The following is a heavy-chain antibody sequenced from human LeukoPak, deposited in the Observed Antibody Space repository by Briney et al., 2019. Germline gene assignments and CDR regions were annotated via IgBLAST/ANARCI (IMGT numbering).Heavy chain of an antibody. J-gene: IGHJ4*02. CDR3: AKDYYYDSSGLIDY. CDR1: GFTFSSYA. D-gene: IGHD3-22*01. CDR2: ISWNSGSI. Sequence: GGSLRLSCAASGFTFSSYAMSWVRQAPGKGLEWVSSISWNSGSIGYADSVKGRFTISRDNAKNSLYLQMNSLRAEDTALYYCAKDYYYDSSGLIDYWGQGTLVTVSS. V-gene: IGHV3-9*01.